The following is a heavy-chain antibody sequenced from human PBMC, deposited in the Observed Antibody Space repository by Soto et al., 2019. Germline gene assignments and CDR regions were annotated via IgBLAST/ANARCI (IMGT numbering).Heavy chain of an antibody. V-gene: IGHV3-23*01. CDR1: GFTFSTCA. CDR2: ISGGST. Sequence: GSLRLSCPATGFTFSTCAMNWVRQAPGKGLEWVSTISGGSTYYADSVKGRFTISRDNSKNTLYLQMNSLRAGDTAVYYCARVGSGGSWPFYYWGQGTLVTVSS. CDR3: ARVGSGGSWPFYY. D-gene: IGHD2-15*01. J-gene: IGHJ4*02.